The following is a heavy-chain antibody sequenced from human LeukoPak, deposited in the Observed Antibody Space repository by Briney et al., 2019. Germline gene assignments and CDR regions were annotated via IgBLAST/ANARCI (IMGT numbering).Heavy chain of an antibody. J-gene: IGHJ4*02. Sequence: GGSLRLSCAASGFTFDDYAMHWVRQAPGKGLEWVSGISWNSGSIGYADSVKGRLTISRDNAKNSLYLQMNSLRAEDTALYYCAKDRYYDSSGLFDYWGQGTLVTVSS. V-gene: IGHV3-9*01. CDR3: AKDRYYDSSGLFDY. CDR2: ISWNSGSI. D-gene: IGHD3-22*01. CDR1: GFTFDDYA.